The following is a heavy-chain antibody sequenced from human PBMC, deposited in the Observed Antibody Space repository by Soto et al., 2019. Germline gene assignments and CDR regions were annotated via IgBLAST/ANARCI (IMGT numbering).Heavy chain of an antibody. J-gene: IGHJ6*03. CDR2: INDRGNI. V-gene: IGHV4-34*01. CDR1: GGSFSGYQ. Sequence: QVQLQQCGAGLLKPSETLSLTCAVYGGSFSGYQWTWIRQTQGKGLEWIGEINDRGNINYNPSLKSRGTSLVDTAKKQISLKLSSVTAADTAVYYCARGLILWFGELSRRGGYYYYMDVGGKGTSVTVSS. CDR3: ARGLILWFGELSRRGGYYYYMDV. D-gene: IGHD3-10*01.